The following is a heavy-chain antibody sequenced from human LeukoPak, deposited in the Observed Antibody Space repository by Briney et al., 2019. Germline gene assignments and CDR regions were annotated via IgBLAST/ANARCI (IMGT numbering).Heavy chain of an antibody. CDR3: AKDLKNVVVVSTDAFDI. Sequence: GGSLRLSCAASGFTFSNYAMSWVRQAPGKGLEWVSVISGRGGSTYYADSVKGRFTISRDNSKSTLYLQMNSLRAEDTAVYYCAKDLKNVVVVSTDAFDIWGQGTMVTVSS. CDR1: GFTFSNYA. CDR2: ISGRGGST. J-gene: IGHJ3*02. D-gene: IGHD2-2*01. V-gene: IGHV3-23*01.